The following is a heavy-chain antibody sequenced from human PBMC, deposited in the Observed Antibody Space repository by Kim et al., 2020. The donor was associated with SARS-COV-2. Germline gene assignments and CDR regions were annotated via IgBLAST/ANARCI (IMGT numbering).Heavy chain of an antibody. Sequence: GESLKISCKGSGYSFTSYWIGWVRQMPGKGLEWMGIIYPGDSDTRYSPSFQGQVTISADKSISTAYLQWSSLKASDTAMYYCASYSPFEYSSSSFVLGYWGQGTLVTVSS. J-gene: IGHJ4*02. CDR2: IYPGDSDT. D-gene: IGHD6-6*01. CDR3: ASYSPFEYSSSSFVLGY. CDR1: GYSFTSYW. V-gene: IGHV5-51*01.